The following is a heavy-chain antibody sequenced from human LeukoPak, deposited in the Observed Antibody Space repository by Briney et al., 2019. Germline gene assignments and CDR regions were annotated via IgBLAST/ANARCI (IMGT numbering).Heavy chain of an antibody. Sequence: GGSLRLSCAASGFTFSSYGMHWVRQAPGKGLEWVALVWYDGSNKYYADSVKGRFTISRDNSKNTLYLQMNSLRAEDTAVYYCARCGGGTGTTWGGYYYYYMDVWGKGTTVTVSS. CDR1: GFTFSSYG. V-gene: IGHV3-33*01. D-gene: IGHD1-7*01. CDR3: ARCGGGTGTTWGGYYYYYMDV. CDR2: VWYDGSNK. J-gene: IGHJ6*03.